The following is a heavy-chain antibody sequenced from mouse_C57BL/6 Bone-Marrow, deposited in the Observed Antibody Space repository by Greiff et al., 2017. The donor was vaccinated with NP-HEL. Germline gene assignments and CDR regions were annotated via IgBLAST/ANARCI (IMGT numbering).Heavy chain of an antibody. V-gene: IGHV1-81*01. J-gene: IGHJ4*01. CDR1: GYTFTSYG. Sequence: VQLQQSGAELARPGASVKLSCKASGYTFTSYGISWVKQRTGQGLEWIGEIYPRSGTTYYNEKFKGKATLTADKSSSTAYMELRSLTSEDSAVYFCARLESYDGYWYYAMDYWGQGTSVTVSS. D-gene: IGHD2-3*01. CDR3: ARLESYDGYWYYAMDY. CDR2: IYPRSGTT.